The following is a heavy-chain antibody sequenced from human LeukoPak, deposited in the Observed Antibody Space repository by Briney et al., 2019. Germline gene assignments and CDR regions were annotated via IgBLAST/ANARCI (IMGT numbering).Heavy chain of an antibody. CDR3: AREEDLNDYNNWFDP. D-gene: IGHD4-11*01. CDR2: INAGNGNT. Sequence: PMASVKVSCKASGYTFTSYAMHWVRQAPGQRLEWMGWINAGNGNTKYSQEFQGRVTITRDTSASTAYMELSSLRSEDTAVYYCAREEDLNDYNNWFDPWGQGTLVTVSS. V-gene: IGHV1-3*03. CDR1: GYTFTSYA. J-gene: IGHJ5*02.